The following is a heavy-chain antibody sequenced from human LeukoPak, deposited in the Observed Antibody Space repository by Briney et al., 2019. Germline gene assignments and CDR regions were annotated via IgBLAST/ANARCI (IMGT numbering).Heavy chain of an antibody. D-gene: IGHD2/OR15-2a*01. CDR1: GDSVSSNSAA. J-gene: IGHJ4*02. V-gene: IGHV6-1*01. CDR2: TYYRSKWYN. Sequence: PSQTLSLTCAIPGDSVSSNSAAWHWIRQSPSGGLEWLGRTYYRSKWYNDFAVSVKSRLTINPDTSKNQFSLQLNSVTPEDTAVYYCARETSNFDYWGQGTLVTVSS. CDR3: ARETSNFDY.